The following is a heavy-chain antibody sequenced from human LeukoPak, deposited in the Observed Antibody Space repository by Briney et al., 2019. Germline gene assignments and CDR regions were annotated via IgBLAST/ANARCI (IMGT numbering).Heavy chain of an antibody. V-gene: IGHV3-9*01. CDR2: ISWNSGSI. D-gene: IGHD3-22*01. Sequence: GGSLRLSCAASGFTFDDYAMHWVRQAPGKGLEWGSGISWNSGSIGYADSVKGRFTISRDNAKNSLYLQMNSLRAEDTALYYCAKDTGHYYDSSNYLGYWGQGTLVTVSS. CDR3: AKDTGHYYDSSNYLGY. CDR1: GFTFDDYA. J-gene: IGHJ4*02.